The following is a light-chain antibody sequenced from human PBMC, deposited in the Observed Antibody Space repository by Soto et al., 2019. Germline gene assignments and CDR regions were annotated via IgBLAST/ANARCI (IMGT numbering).Light chain of an antibody. CDR1: QSVSSY. J-gene: IGKJ1*01. CDR3: QQSDDSPGT. CDR2: GAS. Sequence: EIVLTQCPAPLSLSPVEIATLCSGASQSVSSYLAWYQQKPGQAPRLLIYGASNRATAIPDRFSGSGSGTDFTLTISRLEPEDFAVYYCQQSDDSPGTFGQGTKVDIK. V-gene: IGKV3-20*01.